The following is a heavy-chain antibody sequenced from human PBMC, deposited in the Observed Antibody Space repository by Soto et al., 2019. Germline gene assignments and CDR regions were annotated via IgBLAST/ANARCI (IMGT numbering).Heavy chain of an antibody. V-gene: IGHV3-23*01. CDR1: GFTFTSYA. D-gene: IGHD2-15*01. J-gene: IGHJ4*02. CDR2: ISSGGST. CDR3: AKRRGAGGHFDY. Sequence: GSLRLSCAASGFTFTSYAMGWVRQAPGKGLEWVSVISSGGSTYYADSVRGRFTISRDNSKDTLSLQMNSLRAEDTAVYYCAKRRGAGGHFDYWGQGALVTVSS.